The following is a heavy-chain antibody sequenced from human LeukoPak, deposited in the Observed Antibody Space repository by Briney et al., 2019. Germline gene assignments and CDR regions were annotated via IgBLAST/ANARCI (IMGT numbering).Heavy chain of an antibody. CDR3: ARDVPYYDSSGYSPLDAFDI. J-gene: IGHJ3*02. V-gene: IGHV1-18*01. CDR2: ISAYNGNT. D-gene: IGHD3-22*01. Sequence: ASVKVSCKASGYTFGSDDINWVRQATGQGLEWMGWISAYNGNTNYAQKLQGRVTMTTDTSTSTAYMELRSLRSDDTAVYYCARDVPYYDSSGYSPLDAFDIWGQGTMVTVSS. CDR1: GYTFGSDD.